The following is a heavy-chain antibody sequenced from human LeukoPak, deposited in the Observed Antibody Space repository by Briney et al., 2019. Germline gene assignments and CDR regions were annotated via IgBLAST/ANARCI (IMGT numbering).Heavy chain of an antibody. J-gene: IGHJ6*03. CDR1: SFSITDKS. CDR2: IYRGEVT. V-gene: IGHV3-53*01. D-gene: IGHD6-19*01. CDR3: ARVVAAIALRGYHYVDV. Sequence: GGSLRLSCSASSFSITDKSMTWVRQAPGKGLECVAIIYRGEVTAYADSVRGRFTISRDSGTNTLFLQMDNLRVDDTAVYYCARVVAAIALRGYHYVDVWGKGTTLSVS.